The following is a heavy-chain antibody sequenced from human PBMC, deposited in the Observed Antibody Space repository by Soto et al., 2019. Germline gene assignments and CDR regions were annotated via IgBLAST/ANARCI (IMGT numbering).Heavy chain of an antibody. J-gene: IGHJ4*02. D-gene: IGHD1-26*01. CDR2: ISHDGNNK. CDR3: ARDDEGGSECDLGY. V-gene: IGHV3-30-3*01. Sequence: QVQLVESGGGVVQPGRSLRLSCAASGFTFSSYVMHWVRQTPGKGLEWVAFISHDGNNKYYADSVKGRFTISRDHSENTIYLQMDSLRAEDTAVYYCARDDEGGSECDLGYWGQGTLVTVSS. CDR1: GFTFSSYV.